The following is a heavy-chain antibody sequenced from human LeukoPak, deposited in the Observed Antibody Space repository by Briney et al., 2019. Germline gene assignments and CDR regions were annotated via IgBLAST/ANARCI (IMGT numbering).Heavy chain of an antibody. Sequence: GGSLRLSCAASGFTFSTYYMTWVRQAPGKGLEWVANINQDGSVKYYVDSVKGRFTISRDNAKNSLYLQMNSLRAEDTAVYYCVRRQYYNFWSGDYRQTYYFDYWGQGTLVTVSS. CDR2: INQDGSVK. CDR3: VRRQYYNFWSGDYRQTYYFDY. V-gene: IGHV3-7*01. CDR1: GFTFSTYY. J-gene: IGHJ4*02. D-gene: IGHD3-3*01.